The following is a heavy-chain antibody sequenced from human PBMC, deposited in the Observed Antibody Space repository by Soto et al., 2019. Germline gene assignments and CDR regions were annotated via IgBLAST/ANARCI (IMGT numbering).Heavy chain of an antibody. Sequence: EVQLLESGGGLVQPGGSLRLSCAASGFTFSDYGMTWVRQAPGKGLEWVSSISASGGRTYYADSVKGRFTISRDNSKLYLQMDSLRADDTAVYYCAKDASEVITNFDYWGQGTLVTVSS. CDR3: AKDASEVITNFDY. CDR2: ISASGGRT. V-gene: IGHV3-23*01. CDR1: GFTFSDYG. J-gene: IGHJ4*02. D-gene: IGHD3-16*02.